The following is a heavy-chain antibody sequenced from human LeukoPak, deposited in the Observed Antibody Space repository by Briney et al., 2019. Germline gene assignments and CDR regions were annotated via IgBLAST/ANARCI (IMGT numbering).Heavy chain of an antibody. CDR2: IYYSGST. Sequence: PSETLSLTCTVSGGSVSSGSYYWSWIRQPPGKGLEWIGYIYYSGSTNYNPSLKSRVTISVDTSKNQFSLKLSSVTAADTAVYYCARGTFEWDYWGQGTLVTVSS. D-gene: IGHD3-9*01. CDR1: GGSVSSGSYY. CDR3: ARGTFEWDY. J-gene: IGHJ4*02. V-gene: IGHV4-61*01.